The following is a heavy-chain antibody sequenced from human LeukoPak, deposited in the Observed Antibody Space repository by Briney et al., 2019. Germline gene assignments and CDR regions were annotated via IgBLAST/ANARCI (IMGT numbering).Heavy chain of an antibody. CDR2: IIPIFGTA. D-gene: IGHD3-22*01. CDR3: ARARSANRYDSSGYYPADDAFDI. J-gene: IGHJ3*02. Sequence: SVKVSCKASGGTFSSYAISWVRQAPGQGLEWMGGIIPIFGTANYAQKFQGRVTMTRDMSTSTVYMELSSLRSEDTAVYYCARARSANRYDSSGYYPADDAFDIWGQGTMVTVSS. CDR1: GGTFSSYA. V-gene: IGHV1-69*05.